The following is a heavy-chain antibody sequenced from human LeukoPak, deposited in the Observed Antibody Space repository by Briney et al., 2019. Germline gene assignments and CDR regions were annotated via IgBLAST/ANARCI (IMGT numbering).Heavy chain of an antibody. CDR2: ISSSSSYI. CDR3: ASSGSYPLYYFDY. J-gene: IGHJ4*02. CDR1: GFTFSSYS. Sequence: GGSLRLSCAASGFTFSSYSMNWVRQAPGKGLEWVSSISSSSSYIYYADSVKGRFTISRDNAKNSLYLQMNSLRAEDTAVYYCASSGSYPLYYFDYWGQGTLVTVSS. D-gene: IGHD1-26*01. V-gene: IGHV3-21*01.